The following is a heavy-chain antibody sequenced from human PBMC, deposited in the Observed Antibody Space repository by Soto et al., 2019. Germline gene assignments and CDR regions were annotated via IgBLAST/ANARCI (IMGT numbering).Heavy chain of an antibody. Sequence: SETLSLTCTVSGGSISSYYWSWIRQPPGKGLEWIGYIYYSGSTNYNPSLKSRVTISVDTSKNQFSLKLSSVTAADTAVYYCVREAATHYDFWSGYYQSGWFDPWGQGTLVTVSS. V-gene: IGHV4-59*01. CDR1: GGSISSYY. J-gene: IGHJ5*02. CDR3: VREAATHYDFWSGYYQSGWFDP. CDR2: IYYSGST. D-gene: IGHD3-3*01.